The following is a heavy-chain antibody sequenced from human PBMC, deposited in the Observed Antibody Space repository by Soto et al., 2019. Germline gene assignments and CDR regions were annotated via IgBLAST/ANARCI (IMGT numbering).Heavy chain of an antibody. CDR1: GGSISSYY. CDR3: ARHGNGAIEVPAATSFDY. J-gene: IGHJ4*02. CDR2: IYYSGST. D-gene: IGHD2-2*01. V-gene: IGHV4-59*08. Sequence: SETLSLTCTVSGGSISSYYWSWIRQPPGKGLEWIGYIYYSGSTNYNPSLKSRVTISVDTSKNQFSLKLSSVTAADTAVYYCARHGNGAIEVPAATSFDYWGQGTLVTVSS.